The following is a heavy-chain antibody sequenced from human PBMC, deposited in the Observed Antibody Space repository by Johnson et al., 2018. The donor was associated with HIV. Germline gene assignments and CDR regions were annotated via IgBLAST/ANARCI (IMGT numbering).Heavy chain of an antibody. Sequence: VQLVESGGGLVQPGGSLRLSCAASGFTFSSYAMHWVHQAPGKGLEWVGRIKSKTDGGTTDYAAPVKGRFTISRDDSKNTLYLQMNSLKTEDTAVYYCTTYSIIHAFDIWGQGTMVTVSS. J-gene: IGHJ3*02. CDR1: GFTFSSYA. D-gene: IGHD6-13*01. CDR2: IKSKTDGGTT. V-gene: IGHV3-15*01. CDR3: TTYSIIHAFDI.